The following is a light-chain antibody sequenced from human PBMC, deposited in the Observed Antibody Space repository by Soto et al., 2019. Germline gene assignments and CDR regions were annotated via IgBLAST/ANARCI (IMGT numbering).Light chain of an antibody. Sequence: EIVLTQSPGTLSLSPGERATLSCRASQSVSSSLAWYQQKPGQAPRLLIYGASSRATGIPDRFSGSGSGTDFTLTISRLEPEDFAVDYCQQYGSSPLTVGGGTKVDIK. J-gene: IGKJ4*01. CDR2: GAS. CDR1: QSVSSS. V-gene: IGKV3-20*01. CDR3: QQYGSSPLT.